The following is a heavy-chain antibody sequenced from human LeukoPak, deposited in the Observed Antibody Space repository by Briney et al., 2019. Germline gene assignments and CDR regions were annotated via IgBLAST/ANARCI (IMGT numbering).Heavy chain of an antibody. CDR1: GFPFSSHW. CDR3: ASGGGWVFNN. V-gene: IGHV3-7*01. Sequence: PGGSLRLPCAASGFPFSSHWLSWFRQSPGKGLEWVAHINQDGSEKYYVDSVKGRFTISRDNARNSQYLQMNSLRAEDTAVYYCASGGGWVFNNWGQGTLVTVSS. D-gene: IGHD6-19*01. J-gene: IGHJ4*02. CDR2: INQDGSEK.